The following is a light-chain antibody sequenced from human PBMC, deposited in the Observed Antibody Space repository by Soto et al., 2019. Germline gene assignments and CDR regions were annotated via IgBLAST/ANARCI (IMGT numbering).Light chain of an antibody. CDR1: QSVLYSSNNKNY. V-gene: IGKV4-1*01. Sequence: DSVMTQSPDSLAVSLGERATINCKSSQSVLYSSNNKNYLAWYQQKPGQPPKLLIYWASTRESGAPDRFSGSGSGTDFTLTISSLQAEDVAVYYCQQYYSTPLTFGGGTKVDI. J-gene: IGKJ4*01. CDR3: QQYYSTPLT. CDR2: WAS.